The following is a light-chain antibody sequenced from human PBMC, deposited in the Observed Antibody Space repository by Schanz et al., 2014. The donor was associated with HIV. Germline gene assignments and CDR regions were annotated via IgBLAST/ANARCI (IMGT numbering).Light chain of an antibody. J-gene: IGKJ2*01. CDR3: QQSYITPYT. Sequence: DIQMTQSPSTLSASVGDRVTITCRASQSIGSWLAWYQQRPGEAPKLLIYKTSGLESGVPSRFSGSGSGPEFTLTINSLPPEDFATYFCQQSYITPYTFGQGTKLEIK. V-gene: IGKV1-5*03. CDR2: KTS. CDR1: QSIGSW.